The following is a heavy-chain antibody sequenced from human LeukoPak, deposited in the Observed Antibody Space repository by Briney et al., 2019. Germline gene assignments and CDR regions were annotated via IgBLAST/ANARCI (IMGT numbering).Heavy chain of an antibody. Sequence: LVKVSCKASGGTFSSYATSWVRQAPGQGLEWMGRIIPILGIANYAQKFQGRVTITVDKSTSTAYMELSSLRSEDTAVYYCARVVVGATRAFYYYYGMDVWGQGTTVTVSS. CDR1: GGTFSSYA. V-gene: IGHV1-69*04. D-gene: IGHD1-26*01. J-gene: IGHJ6*02. CDR3: ARVVVGATRAFYYYYGMDV. CDR2: IIPILGIA.